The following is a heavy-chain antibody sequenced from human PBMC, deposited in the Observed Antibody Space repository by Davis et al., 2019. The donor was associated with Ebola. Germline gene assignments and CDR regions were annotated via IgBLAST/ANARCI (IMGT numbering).Heavy chain of an antibody. J-gene: IGHJ4*02. D-gene: IGHD4-17*01. CDR3: THVYGDLDY. V-gene: IGHV3-73*01. CDR1: GFTFSGSA. Sequence: GESLKISCAASGFTFSGSAMHWVRQASGKGLEWVGRIRSKANSYATAYAASVKGRFTISRDDSKNTAYLQMNSLKTEDTAVYYCTHVYGDLDYWGQGTLVTVSS. CDR2: IRSKANSYAT.